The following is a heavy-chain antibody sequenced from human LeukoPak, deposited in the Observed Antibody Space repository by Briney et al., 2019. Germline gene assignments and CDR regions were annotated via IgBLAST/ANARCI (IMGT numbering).Heavy chain of an antibody. J-gene: IGHJ5*02. D-gene: IGHD1-26*01. CDR1: GFTFSNYA. V-gene: IGHV3-23*01. CDR2: ISGSGGST. Sequence: PGGSLRLSCAASGFTFSNYAMSWVRQAPGKGLEWVSVISGSGGSTYYADSVKGRFTISRDNSKNTLYLQMNSLRAEDTAVYYCAKGTGELPLYNWFDPWGQGTLVTVSS. CDR3: AKGTGELPLYNWFDP.